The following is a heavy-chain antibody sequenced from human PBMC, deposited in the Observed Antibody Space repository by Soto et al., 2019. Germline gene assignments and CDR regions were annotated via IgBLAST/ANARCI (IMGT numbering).Heavy chain of an antibody. V-gene: IGHV1-18*01. J-gene: IGHJ4*02. Sequence: QVQLVQSGAEVKKPGASVEVSCKTSGYTFTRYSISWVRQAPGQGLEWMGWISAYNGDTNYAQNLQGRVTLTTDASTSTAYMEVRSLRSDDTAMYYCARDHAGSGWFRFDYWGQGTLVTVSS. CDR1: GYTFTRYS. CDR3: ARDHAGSGWFRFDY. CDR2: ISAYNGDT. D-gene: IGHD6-19*01.